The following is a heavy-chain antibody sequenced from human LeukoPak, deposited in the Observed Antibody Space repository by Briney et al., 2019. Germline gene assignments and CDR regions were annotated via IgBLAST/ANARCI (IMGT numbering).Heavy chain of an antibody. V-gene: IGHV3-7*03. J-gene: IGHJ4*02. CDR2: IKQDGSNT. D-gene: IGHD2-8*01. CDR1: GFTFSSYW. Sequence: GGSLRLSCAASGFTFSSYWMSWVRQAPGKGLEWVANIKQDGSNTYYVDSVKGRFTISRDNAKNTLYLQMNSLRAEDTAVYYCAKDTSIGRYCTNGVCSPFDYWGQGTLVTVSS. CDR3: AKDTSIGRYCTNGVCSPFDY.